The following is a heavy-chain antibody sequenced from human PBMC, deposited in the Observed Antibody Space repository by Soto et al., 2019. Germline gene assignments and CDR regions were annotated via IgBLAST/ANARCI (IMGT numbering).Heavy chain of an antibody. CDR3: XXXXXXXXXXAFDI. CDR2: MNPNSGNT. J-gene: IGHJ3*02. V-gene: IGHV1-8*01. CDR1: GYTFTSYD. Sequence: QVQLVQSGAEVKKPGASVKVSCKASGYTFTSYDINWVRQATGQGLEWMGWMNPNSGNTGYAQKXXXXXXXXXXXXXXXXXXXXXXXXXXXXXXXXXXXXXXXXXXXAFDIWGQGTMVTVSS.